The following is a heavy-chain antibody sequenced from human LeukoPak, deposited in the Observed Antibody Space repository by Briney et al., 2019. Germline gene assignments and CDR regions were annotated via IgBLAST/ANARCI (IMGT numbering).Heavy chain of an antibody. CDR3: AKAHGTPIVY. J-gene: IGHJ4*02. D-gene: IGHD2/OR15-2a*01. CDR2: ISSDGSDK. CDR1: GFTFIIYG. Sequence: GGSLRLSCAASGFTFIIYGMHWVRQAPGKGLEWVAAISSDGSDKYYADSVKGRFTISRDNSKNTLYLQMNSLRAEDTGLYYCAKAHGTPIVYWGQGTLVTVSS. V-gene: IGHV3-30*18.